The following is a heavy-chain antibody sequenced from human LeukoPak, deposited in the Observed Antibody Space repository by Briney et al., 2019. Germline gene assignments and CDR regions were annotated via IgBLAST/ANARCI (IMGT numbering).Heavy chain of an antibody. Sequence: ASVKISCKASGYTFTSYDVNWVRHATGEELEWMGGMNPNSGNTGYAQKFQGRVTMTRNTSIRTAYMELSSLRSEDTAVYYCARGRYYDSSGYRGWGTLSRWGQGTLVTVSS. J-gene: IGHJ4*02. CDR2: MNPNSGNT. D-gene: IGHD3-22*01. CDR1: GYTFTSYD. CDR3: ARGRYYDSSGYRGWGTLSR. V-gene: IGHV1-8*01.